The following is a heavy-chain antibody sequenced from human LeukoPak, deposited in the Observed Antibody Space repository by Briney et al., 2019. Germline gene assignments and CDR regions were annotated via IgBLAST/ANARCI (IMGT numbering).Heavy chain of an antibody. Sequence: GGSLRLSCAASGFSFSSYAMSWVRQAPGKGLEWVSGISGSGRSTYYADSVKGRFTISRDNSKNTVYVQMNSLRAEDTAIYYCARDPSFDFWSGYYFDFWGQGILVTVSS. V-gene: IGHV3-23*01. J-gene: IGHJ4*02. CDR3: ARDPSFDFWSGYYFDF. CDR1: GFSFSSYA. CDR2: ISGSGRST. D-gene: IGHD3-3*01.